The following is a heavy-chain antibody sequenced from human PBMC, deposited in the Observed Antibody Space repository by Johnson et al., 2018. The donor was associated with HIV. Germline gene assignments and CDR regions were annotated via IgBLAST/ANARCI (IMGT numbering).Heavy chain of an antibody. V-gene: IGHV3-9*01. CDR1: GFTVSSNY. CDR3: AKDLRRQSDGSKYFAFDI. Sequence: VQLVESGGGLIQPGGSLRLSCAASGFTVSSNYMSWVRQAPGKGLEWVSGISWNSGSIGYADSVKGRFTISRDNAKNSLYLQMNSLRAEDTALYYCAKDLRRQSDGSKYFAFDIWGQGTMVTVSS. CDR2: ISWNSGSI. J-gene: IGHJ3*02. D-gene: IGHD3-10*01.